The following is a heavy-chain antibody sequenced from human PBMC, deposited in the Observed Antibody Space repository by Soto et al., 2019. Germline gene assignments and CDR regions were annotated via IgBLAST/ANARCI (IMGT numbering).Heavy chain of an antibody. J-gene: IGHJ4*02. D-gene: IGHD6-19*01. CDR2: ISAYNGKA. CDR3: ARDRLIAVTGLLHY. V-gene: IGHV1-18*01. Sequence: QVQLVQSGAEVKKPGASVKVSCKTSGYPFTSYGINWVRQAPGQGPEWMGWISAYNGKASDTQKFQGRVTMTTDTSTSTAYMELRSLISDDTAVYYCARDRLIAVTGLLHYWGQGALVTVSS. CDR1: GYPFTSYG.